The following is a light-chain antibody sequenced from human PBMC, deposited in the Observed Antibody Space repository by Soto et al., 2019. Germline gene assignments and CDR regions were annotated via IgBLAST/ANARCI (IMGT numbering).Light chain of an antibody. CDR3: QQYNNWPSVT. Sequence: EIVMTQSPATLSVSPGERATISCRASQSVTSNLAWYQQKPGQAPRLLIYGASTRATGIPARFSGSGSGTEFTLTITSLQSEDFAVYYCQQYNNWPSVTFGQGTKVDIK. CDR1: QSVTSN. J-gene: IGKJ1*01. V-gene: IGKV3-15*01. CDR2: GAS.